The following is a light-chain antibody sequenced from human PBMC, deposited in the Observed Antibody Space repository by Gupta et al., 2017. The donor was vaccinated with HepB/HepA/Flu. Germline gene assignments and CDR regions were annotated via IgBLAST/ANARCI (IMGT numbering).Light chain of an antibody. CDR3: QVWDSSSDHVV. J-gene: IGLJ2*01. V-gene: IGLV3-21*04. CDR1: NIGSKS. Sequence: SYVLTQPPSVSAAPGKTVRITCGGNNIGSKSVHWYQQKPGQAPELVIYYDSERPSGIPERFSGSNSGNTATLTISRVEAGDEADYYCQVWDSSSDHVVFGGGTKLTVL. CDR2: YDS.